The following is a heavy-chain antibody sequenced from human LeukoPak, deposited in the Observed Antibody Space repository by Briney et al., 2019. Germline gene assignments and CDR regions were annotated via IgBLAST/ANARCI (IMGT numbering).Heavy chain of an antibody. J-gene: IGHJ4*02. CDR1: RFTFSNYG. CDR3: AKGQRILRFLEWSHDY. V-gene: IGHV3-30*02. D-gene: IGHD3-3*01. Sequence: GGSLRLSCAASRFTFSNYGMYWVRQAPGKGLEWVAFIRYDGSNKYYADSVKGRFTISRDNSRNTLYLQMNSLRADDTAVYYCAKGQRILRFLEWSHDYWGQGTLVTVSS. CDR2: IRYDGSNK.